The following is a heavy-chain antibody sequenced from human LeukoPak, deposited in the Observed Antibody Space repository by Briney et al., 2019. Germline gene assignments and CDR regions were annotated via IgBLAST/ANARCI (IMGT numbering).Heavy chain of an antibody. CDR3: AREVVGALIDN. CDR2: ISYSGST. V-gene: IGHV4-59*12. CDR1: GDSISSYY. Sequence: PSETLSLTCTVSGDSISSYYWTWIRQPPGKGLEWIGFISYSGSTNYNPSLKSRVTISLDTSKNQFSLKMSSVTAADTAVYYCAREVVGALIDNWGQGTLVTVSS. D-gene: IGHD1-26*01. J-gene: IGHJ4*02.